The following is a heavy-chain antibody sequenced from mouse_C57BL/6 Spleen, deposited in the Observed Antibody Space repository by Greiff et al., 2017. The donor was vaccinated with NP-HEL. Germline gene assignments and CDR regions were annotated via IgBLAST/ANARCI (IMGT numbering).Heavy chain of an antibody. CDR3: ARWLPLAMDY. CDR2: IYPGDGDT. CDR1: GYAFSSSW. J-gene: IGHJ4*01. V-gene: IGHV1-82*01. Sequence: VQLQQSGPELVKPGASVKISCKASGYAFSSSWMNWVKQRPGKGLEWIGRIYPGDGDTNYNGKFKGKATLTADKSSSTAYMQLSSLTSEDSAVYFCARWLPLAMDYWGQGTSVTVSS.